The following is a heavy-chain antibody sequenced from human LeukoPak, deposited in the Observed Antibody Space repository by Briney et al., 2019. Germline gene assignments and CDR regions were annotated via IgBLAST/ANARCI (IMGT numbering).Heavy chain of an antibody. CDR1: GFTFSGSA. D-gene: IGHD3-10*01. V-gene: IGHV3-73*01. CDR2: IRSTANGYAT. J-gene: IGHJ4*02. Sequence: GSLRLSSAASGFTFSGSALHWVRQASGKGLEWVGRIRSTANGYATAYAASVKGRFTISRDDSKNTAYLQMDSLKTEDTAVYYCTGNHYGSESYADFDYWGQGTLVTVSS. CDR3: TGNHYGSESYADFDY.